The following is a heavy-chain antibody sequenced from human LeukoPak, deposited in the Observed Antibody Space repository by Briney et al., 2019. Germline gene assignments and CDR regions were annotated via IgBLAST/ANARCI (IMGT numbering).Heavy chain of an antibody. Sequence: ASVKVSCKASGYTFTSYDINWVRQATGQGLEWMGWMNPNSGNTGYAQKFQGRVTMTRNTSISTAYMELSSLRSEDTAVYYCARRITMIVVASGAFDIWGQGTMVTVSS. CDR3: ARRITMIVVASGAFDI. CDR1: GYTFTSYD. CDR2: MNPNSGNT. J-gene: IGHJ3*02. V-gene: IGHV1-8*01. D-gene: IGHD3-22*01.